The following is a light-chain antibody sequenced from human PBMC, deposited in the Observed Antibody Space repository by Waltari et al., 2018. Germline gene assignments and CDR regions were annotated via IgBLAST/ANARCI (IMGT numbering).Light chain of an antibody. V-gene: IGKV4-1*01. J-gene: IGKJ1*01. CDR3: QQYYRSRT. Sequence: DIVMTQSPDSLAVSLGERATIDCKSSQSVFYRSENKNYLDWYQPKPGQPPKFLFYWAATRESGVPDRFSASGSGTDFTLTINNLQAEDVAVYYCQQYYRSRTFGQGTKVEIK. CDR1: QSVFYRSENKNY. CDR2: WAA.